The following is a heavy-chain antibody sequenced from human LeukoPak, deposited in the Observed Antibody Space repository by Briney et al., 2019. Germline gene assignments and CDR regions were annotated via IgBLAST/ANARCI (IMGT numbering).Heavy chain of an antibody. CDR3: ARELVTPNIDY. J-gene: IGHJ4*02. CDR1: GFIFRTYS. CDR2: ISGDSNTI. Sequence: GGSLRLSCAASGFIFRTYSMNWVRQAPGKALEWVSYISGDSNTISYADSVKGRFSVSRDNAKNSMFLQMHSLRDEDTAVYFCARELVTPNIDYWGQGTLVTVSS. V-gene: IGHV3-48*02. D-gene: IGHD5-18*01.